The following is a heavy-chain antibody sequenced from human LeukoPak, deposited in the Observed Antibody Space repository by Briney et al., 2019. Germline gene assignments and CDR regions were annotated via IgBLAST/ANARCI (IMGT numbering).Heavy chain of an antibody. D-gene: IGHD2-15*01. CDR1: GYTFTSYD. CDR3: ARAGHPYCSGGSCTHNWFDP. V-gene: IGHV1-8*03. CDR2: MNPNSGNT. Sequence: ASVKVSCKASGYTFTSYDINWVRQATGQGLEWMGWMNPNSGNTGYAQKFQGRVTITRNTSISTAYMELSSLRSEDTAVYYCARAGHPYCSGGSCTHNWFDPWGQGTLVTVSS. J-gene: IGHJ5*02.